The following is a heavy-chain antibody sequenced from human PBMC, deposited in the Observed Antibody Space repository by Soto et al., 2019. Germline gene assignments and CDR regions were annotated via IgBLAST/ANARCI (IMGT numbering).Heavy chain of an antibody. J-gene: IGHJ4*02. D-gene: IGHD3-22*01. V-gene: IGHV1-18*01. CDR2: ISTYTGNT. CDR1: GYNFDSYG. CDR3: GRDQSYDKGGYVGYM. Sequence: QAQLVQSGSEEEKPGASVKVSCKASGYNFDSYGISWVRQAPGQGLQWMGWISTYTGNTHYSLKFQGRVTMTTDTSTNTAFMQLRSLRVDDTAVYFCGRDQSYDKGGYVGYMWGQGPMCTVAS.